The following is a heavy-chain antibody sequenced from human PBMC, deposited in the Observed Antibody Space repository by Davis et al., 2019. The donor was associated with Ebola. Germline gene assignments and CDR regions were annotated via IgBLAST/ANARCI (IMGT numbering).Heavy chain of an antibody. D-gene: IGHD3-22*01. Sequence: GSLRLSCTVSGGSISSYYWSWIRQPPGKGLEWIGYIYYSGSTDYNPSLKSRVTISVDKSKNQFSLKLSSVTAADTAVYYCARDYYDSSGYLWYFENWGQGTLVTVSS. CDR1: GGSISSYY. J-gene: IGHJ4*02. V-gene: IGHV4-59*12. CDR3: ARDYYDSSGYLWYFEN. CDR2: IYYSGST.